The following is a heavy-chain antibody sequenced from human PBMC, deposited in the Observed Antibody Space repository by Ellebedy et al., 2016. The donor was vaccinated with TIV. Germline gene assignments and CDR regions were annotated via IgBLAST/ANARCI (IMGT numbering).Heavy chain of an antibody. V-gene: IGHV3-74*01. CDR2: INSDGSST. CDR1: GFTFSSYW. Sequence: GESLKISCAASGFTFSSYWMHWVRQAPGKGLVWVSRINSDGSSTSYADSVKGRFTISRDNAKNTLYLQMNSLRAEDTAVYYCAREPEEGHDYGDYLHWFDPWGQGTLVTVSS. J-gene: IGHJ5*02. D-gene: IGHD4-17*01. CDR3: AREPEEGHDYGDYLHWFDP.